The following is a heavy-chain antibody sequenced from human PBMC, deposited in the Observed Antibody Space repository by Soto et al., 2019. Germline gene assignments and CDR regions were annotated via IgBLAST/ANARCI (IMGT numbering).Heavy chain of an antibody. Sequence: QVQLQESGPGLVKPSQTLSLTCTVSGGSISSGGYYWSWIRQHPGKGLEWIGYIYYSGSTYYNPSLKSRVTISVDTSKNQCSLKLSSVTAADTAVYYCAREWAGPGSPYPRNWFDPWGQGTLVTVSS. J-gene: IGHJ5*02. CDR2: IYYSGST. CDR1: GGSISSGGYY. V-gene: IGHV4-31*03. D-gene: IGHD3-10*01. CDR3: AREWAGPGSPYPRNWFDP.